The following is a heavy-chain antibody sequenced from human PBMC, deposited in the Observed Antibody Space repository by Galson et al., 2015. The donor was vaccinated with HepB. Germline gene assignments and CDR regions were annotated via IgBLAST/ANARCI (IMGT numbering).Heavy chain of an antibody. CDR1: GFSVRNNY. J-gene: IGHJ6*02. D-gene: IGHD3-16*01. CDR2: IYSGGKT. CDR3: ARGNKVITEETYYYYGMDV. V-gene: IGHV3-53*01. Sequence: SLRLSCAASGFSVRNNYLAWVRQAEGKGLEWVAVIYSGGKTYYQDSVKGRFTISRDSAKNTIHLQMMSLRVEDTAVYYCARGNKVITEETYYYYGMDVWGQGTTVTVSS.